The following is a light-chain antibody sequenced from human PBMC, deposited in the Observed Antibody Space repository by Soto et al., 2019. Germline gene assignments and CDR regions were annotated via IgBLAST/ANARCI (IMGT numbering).Light chain of an antibody. J-gene: IGKJ2*01. CDR2: GAS. CDR1: QSISSW. V-gene: IGKV1-5*01. CDR3: QQYATSSPT. Sequence: DIQMTQSPSTLSASVGDRVTITCRASQSISSWLAWYQQRPREAPKLLIYGASSLESGVPSRFSGSGSGTDFTLTISSLQPTDFATYYCQQYATSSPTFGQGTKLEIK.